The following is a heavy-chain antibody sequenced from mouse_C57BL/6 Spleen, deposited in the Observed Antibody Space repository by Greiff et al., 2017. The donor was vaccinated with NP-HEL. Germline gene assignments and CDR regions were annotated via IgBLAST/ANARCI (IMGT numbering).Heavy chain of an antibody. Sequence: QVHVKQSGAELVKPGASVKLSCKASGYTFTSYWMQWVKQRPGQGLEWIGAIDPSDSYTNYNQKFKGKATLTVDTSSSTAYMQLSSLTSEDSAVYYCARVGTGGAMDYWGQGTSVTVSS. CDR1: GYTFTSYW. CDR3: ARVGTGGAMDY. V-gene: IGHV1-50*01. D-gene: IGHD3-3*01. CDR2: IDPSDSYT. J-gene: IGHJ4*01.